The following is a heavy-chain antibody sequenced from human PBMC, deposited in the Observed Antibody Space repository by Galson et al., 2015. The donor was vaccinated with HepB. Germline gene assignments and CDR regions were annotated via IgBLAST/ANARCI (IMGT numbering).Heavy chain of an antibody. CDR2: ISSSSSTI. J-gene: IGHJ4*02. Sequence: SLRPSCAASGFTFSTYSMNWVRQAPGKGLEWVSYISSSSSTIYYADSVKGRFTISRDNAKNSLYLQMNSLRDEDTAVYYCARVRSSGPDYWGQGTLVTVSS. CDR3: ARVRSSGPDY. V-gene: IGHV3-48*02. CDR1: GFTFSTYS. D-gene: IGHD6-19*01.